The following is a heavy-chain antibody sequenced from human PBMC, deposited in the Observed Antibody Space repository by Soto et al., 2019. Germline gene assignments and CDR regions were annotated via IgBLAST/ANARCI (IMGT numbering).Heavy chain of an antibody. D-gene: IGHD2-15*01. CDR1: GYIFTSYG. CDR2: ISTNNGNT. V-gene: IGHV1-18*04. CDR3: ARDRPVGLAGLLVYPWFGP. Sequence: ASVKVSCKASGYIFTSYGITWVRQAPGQGLEWMGWISTNNGNTNYAEKLQGRVSMSTDTSTSTAYMELRSLRSDDTAVYYCARDRPVGLAGLLVYPWFGPCGQRPLVAAS. J-gene: IGHJ5*02.